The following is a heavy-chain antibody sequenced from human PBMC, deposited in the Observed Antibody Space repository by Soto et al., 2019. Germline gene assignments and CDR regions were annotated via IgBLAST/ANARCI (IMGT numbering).Heavy chain of an antibody. V-gene: IGHV4-39*02. CDR2: VYSGGST. D-gene: IGHD3-3*01. J-gene: IGHJ4*01. Sequence: PSETLSLTCTVSGASITISNFYWGWVRQPPGKGLEWIGTVYSGGSTYYNPSLQRRLTISVQTSKNNVSLNLDSLTAAAAALDECAGIDYDFRRSFSDYWGHGILVTVSS. CDR3: AGIDYDFRRSFSDY. CDR1: GASITISNFY.